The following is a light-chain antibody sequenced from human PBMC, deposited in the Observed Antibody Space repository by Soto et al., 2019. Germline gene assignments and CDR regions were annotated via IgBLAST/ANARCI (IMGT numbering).Light chain of an antibody. V-gene: IGLV1-51*01. J-gene: IGLJ1*01. CDR2: DDI. Sequence: QAVVTQAPSVTAAPGQTVTISCSGTTCNVANDLVSWCQQQTRNAPTLLIYDDITRPPGIPHRFSASTPVTSAALRITGLQTGDEADYCCGSWDSSLTANVFGTGTRSPS. CDR3: GSWDSSLTANV. CDR1: TCNVANDL.